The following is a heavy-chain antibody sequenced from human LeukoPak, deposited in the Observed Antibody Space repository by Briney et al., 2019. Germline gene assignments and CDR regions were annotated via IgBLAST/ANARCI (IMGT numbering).Heavy chain of an antibody. CDR2: IYHSGST. CDR1: GGSISSGGYY. V-gene: IGHV4-30-2*01. J-gene: IGHJ5*02. CDR3: ARALVLEWLLSWFDP. Sequence: SETLSLTCTVSGGSISSGGYYWSWIRQPPGKGLEWIGYIYHSGSTYYNPSLKSRVTISEDRSKNQFSLKLSSVTAADTAVYYCARALVLEWLLSWFDPWGQGTLVTLSS. D-gene: IGHD3-3*01.